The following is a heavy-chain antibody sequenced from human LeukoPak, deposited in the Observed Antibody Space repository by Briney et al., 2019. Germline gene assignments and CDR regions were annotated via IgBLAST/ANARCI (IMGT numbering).Heavy chain of an antibody. D-gene: IGHD5-24*01. J-gene: IGHJ4*02. V-gene: IGHV3-11*04. CDR2: ISSSGSTI. CDR3: ARDPPEGEMATIPPDY. Sequence: AGGSLRLSCAASGFTFSDYYMSWIRQAPGKGLEWVSYISSSGSTIYYADSVKGRFTISRDNAKNSLYLQMNSLRAEDTAVYYCARDPPEGEMATIPPDYWGQGTLVTVSS. CDR1: GFTFSDYY.